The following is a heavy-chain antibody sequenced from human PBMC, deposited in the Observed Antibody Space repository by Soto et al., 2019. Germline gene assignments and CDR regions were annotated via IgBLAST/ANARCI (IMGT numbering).Heavy chain of an antibody. J-gene: IGHJ4*02. CDR1: GYTFTSYG. D-gene: IGHD4-17*01. Sequence: ASVKVSCKASGYTFTSYGISWVRQAPGQGLEWMGWISAYNGNTNYAQKLQGRVTMTTDTSTSTVYMELRSLRSDDTAVYYCARDRTWTTVTTFDYWGQGTLVNVSS. CDR2: ISAYNGNT. V-gene: IGHV1-18*01. CDR3: ARDRTWTTVTTFDY.